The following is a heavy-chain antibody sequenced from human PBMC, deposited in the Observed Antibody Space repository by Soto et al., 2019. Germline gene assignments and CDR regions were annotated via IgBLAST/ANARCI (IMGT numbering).Heavy chain of an antibody. D-gene: IGHD2-8*01. J-gene: IGHJ4*01. CDR3: AREATGCHNGLRYNYPEY. CDR2: IGAAGDT. CDR1: GFTFSTSD. V-gene: IGHV3-13*01. Sequence: GGSLRLSCAASGFTFSTSDFHWVRQVKGKGLEWVSAIGAAGDTYYAASVKGRFTISRENAKNSVYLQMDSLSAGDTAVYYCAREATGCHNGLRYNYPEYWGHGTPVTVSS.